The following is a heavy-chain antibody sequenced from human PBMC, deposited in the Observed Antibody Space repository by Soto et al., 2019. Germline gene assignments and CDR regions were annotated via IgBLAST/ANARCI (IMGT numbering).Heavy chain of an antibody. J-gene: IGHJ4*02. CDR3: ARDPCTNCVCYTTPLDY. D-gene: IGHD2-8*01. Sequence: ASVKVSFKASGYTFTIYAMHWVRQAPGQSLEWMGWINAGNGNTKYSQKFQCRVTITRDTYASTAYMELSNLRSEDTAVHYCARDPCTNCVCYTTPLDYWGQGTLVTVSS. V-gene: IGHV1-3*01. CDR2: INAGNGNT. CDR1: GYTFTIYA.